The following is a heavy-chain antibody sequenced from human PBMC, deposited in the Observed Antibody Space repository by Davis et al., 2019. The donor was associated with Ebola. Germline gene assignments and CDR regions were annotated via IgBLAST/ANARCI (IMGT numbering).Heavy chain of an antibody. J-gene: IGHJ3*02. CDR1: GFTFSDHY. D-gene: IGHD5-18*01. Sequence: PGGSLRLSCAASGFTFSDHYMDWVRQAPGQGMEWVARIRNKANSYTTEYAASVKGRFTISRDDSKKSHYLQMNSLETEDTAVYYCARGSVGTAFRALDMWGQGTMVTVSS. CDR3: ARGSVGTAFRALDM. CDR2: IRNKANSYTT. V-gene: IGHV3-72*01.